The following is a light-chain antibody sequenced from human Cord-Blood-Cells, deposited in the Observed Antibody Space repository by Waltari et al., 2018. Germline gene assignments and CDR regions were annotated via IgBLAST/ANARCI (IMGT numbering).Light chain of an antibody. CDR3: SSYAGSNNYV. CDR1: STDVGGSTY. CDR2: EVS. V-gene: IGLV2-8*01. Sequence: QSALTLPPSASVSPGQSVTISCTGPSTDVGGSTYAPWYQQHPGKAPKLMIYEVSKRPSGVPDRFSGSKSRNTASLTVSGLQAEDEADYYCSSYAGSNNYVFGTGTKVTVL. J-gene: IGLJ1*01.